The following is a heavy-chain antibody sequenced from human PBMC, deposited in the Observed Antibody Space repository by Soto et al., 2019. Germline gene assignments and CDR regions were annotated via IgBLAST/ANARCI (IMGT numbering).Heavy chain of an antibody. D-gene: IGHD1-26*01. CDR3: AGGDGKVGGSSAFDF. V-gene: IGHV3-21*01. J-gene: IGHJ4*02. Sequence: EVQVVESGGGLVKPGGSLRLSCAWSGFTFSTYTLNWVRQAPGHGLEWVASINGRSNYLYYSDSVKGRFTISRDNAKNSLYLQMNRLRAEDTAIYYCAGGDGKVGGSSAFDFWGLGSLVTVSS. CDR1: GFTFSTYT. CDR2: INGRSNYL.